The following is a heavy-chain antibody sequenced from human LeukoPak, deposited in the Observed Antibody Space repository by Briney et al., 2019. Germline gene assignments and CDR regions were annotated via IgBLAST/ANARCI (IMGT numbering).Heavy chain of an antibody. CDR1: GYTFTGYY. Sequence: ASVKVSCKASGYTFTGYYMHWVRQAPGQGLEWMGWINPNSGGTNYAQKFQGRVTMTRDTSISTAYMELSRLRSDDTAVYYCARASRTGIAVAGDFDYWGQGTLVTVSS. CDR3: ARASRTGIAVAGDFDY. D-gene: IGHD6-19*01. J-gene: IGHJ4*02. CDR2: INPNSGGT. V-gene: IGHV1-2*02.